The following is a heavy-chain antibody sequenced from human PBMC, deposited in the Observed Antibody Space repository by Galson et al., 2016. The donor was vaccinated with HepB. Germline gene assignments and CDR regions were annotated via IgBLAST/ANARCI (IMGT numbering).Heavy chain of an antibody. J-gene: IGHJ4*02. CDR3: ARDVQYRFDS. V-gene: IGHV1-18*01. CDR1: GYTFTTSG. D-gene: IGHD2/OR15-2a*01. CDR2: ISTYSGNT. Sequence: SVKVSCKASGYTFTTSGISWVRQAPGQGLEWMGWISTYSGNTKYAQKFQGGLTLTRDSSTTTAYMELRSLRFDDTVLYYCARDVQYRFDSWGQGTLVTVSS.